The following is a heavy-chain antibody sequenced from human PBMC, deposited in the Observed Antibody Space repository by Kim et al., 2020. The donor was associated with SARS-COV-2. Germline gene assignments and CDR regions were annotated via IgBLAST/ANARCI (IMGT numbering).Heavy chain of an antibody. CDR3: ARSGPHIRSGSYYQYLGFDY. Sequence: ASVKVSCKASGYTFTSYAMHWVRQAPGQRLEWMGWINAGNGNTKYSQKFQGRVTITRDTSASTAYMELSSLRSEDTAVYYCARSGPHIRSGSYYQYLGFDYWGQGTLVTVSS. CDR2: INAGNGNT. CDR1: GYTFTSYA. J-gene: IGHJ4*02. V-gene: IGHV1-3*01. D-gene: IGHD3-10*01.